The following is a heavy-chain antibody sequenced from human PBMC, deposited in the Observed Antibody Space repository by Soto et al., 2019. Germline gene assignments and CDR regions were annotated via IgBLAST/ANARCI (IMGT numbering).Heavy chain of an antibody. CDR3: AEELSGYDFVSVWFDP. CDR2: IIPIFGTA. Sequence: ASVKVSCKASGGTFSSYAISWVRQAPGQGLEWMGGIIPIFGTANYAQKFQGRVTITADESTSTAYMELSSLRSEDTAVYYCAEELSGYDFVSVWFDPWGQGTLVTVSS. CDR1: GGTFSSYA. J-gene: IGHJ5*02. V-gene: IGHV1-69*13. D-gene: IGHD5-12*01.